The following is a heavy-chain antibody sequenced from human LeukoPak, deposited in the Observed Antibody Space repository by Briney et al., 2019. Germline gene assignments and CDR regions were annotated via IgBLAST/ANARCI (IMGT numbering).Heavy chain of an antibody. J-gene: IGHJ4*02. Sequence: GGSLRLSCTTPGFTFNFHAMTWVRQAPGKGLEWVATITHTGTRTYHADSVKGRFTISRDNSRGTLFLQMSSLRADDTAVYYCASSRRGYDTGWNYFDYWGQGTLVTVSS. V-gene: IGHV3-23*01. CDR1: GFTFNFHA. CDR3: ASSRRGYDTGWNYFDY. D-gene: IGHD6-19*01. CDR2: ITHTGTRT.